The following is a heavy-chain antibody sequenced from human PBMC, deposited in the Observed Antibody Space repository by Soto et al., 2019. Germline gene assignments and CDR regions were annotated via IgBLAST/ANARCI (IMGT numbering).Heavy chain of an antibody. J-gene: IGHJ6*02. CDR3: ARDIYSYGYNGMDV. V-gene: IGHV1-2*02. CDR2: IDPNSGGT. Sequence: GASVKVSCKASGYTFTGYYMHWVRQAPGQGLEWMGWIDPNSGGTNYAQKFQGRVTMTRDTSISTAYMELSRLRSDDTAVYYCARDIYSYGYNGMDVWGQGTTVTVSS. CDR1: GYTFTGYY. D-gene: IGHD5-18*01.